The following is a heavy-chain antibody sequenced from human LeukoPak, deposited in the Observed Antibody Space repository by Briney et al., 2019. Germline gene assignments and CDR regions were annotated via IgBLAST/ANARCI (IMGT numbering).Heavy chain of an antibody. CDR1: GGSFSGYY. D-gene: IGHD2-15*01. V-gene: IGHV4-34*01. Sequence: SETLSLTCAVYGGSFSGYYWSWIRQPPGKGLEWLGTIYYSGSTYYNPSLKSRVTISVDTSNNEFSLNLSSVTAADTAVYYCARHQSGYCTGGSCPGFGYWGQGTLVIVSS. J-gene: IGHJ4*02. CDR3: ARHQSGYCTGGSCPGFGY. CDR2: IYYSGST.